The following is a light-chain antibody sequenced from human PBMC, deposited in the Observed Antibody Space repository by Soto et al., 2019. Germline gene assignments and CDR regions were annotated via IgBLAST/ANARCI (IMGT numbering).Light chain of an antibody. CDR2: GNN. CDR3: QSYDSSLNNYV. Sequence: QSVLTQPPSVSGAPGQRVTISCTGSSSNIGAGYDVHWYQQLPGTAPKLLIYGNNNRPSGVPDRFSGSKSGTSASLAITGLQAEDEAEYYCQSYDSSLNNYVFGTGTKLTVL. CDR1: SSNIGAGYD. V-gene: IGLV1-40*01. J-gene: IGLJ1*01.